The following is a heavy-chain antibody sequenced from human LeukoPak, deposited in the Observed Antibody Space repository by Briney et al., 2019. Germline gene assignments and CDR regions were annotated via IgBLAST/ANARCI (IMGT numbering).Heavy chain of an antibody. D-gene: IGHD3-10*01. CDR2: IKQDGSQK. J-gene: IGHJ3*02. V-gene: IGHV3-7*01. Sequence: GGSLRLSCAASGFTFSSYWMSWVRQAPGKGLEWVANIKQDGSQKYYVDSVKGRFTISRDNAKNSLYLQMNSLRAEDTSVYYCARGTGFYAFDIWGQGTMVTVSS. CDR3: ARGTGFYAFDI. CDR1: GFTFSSYW.